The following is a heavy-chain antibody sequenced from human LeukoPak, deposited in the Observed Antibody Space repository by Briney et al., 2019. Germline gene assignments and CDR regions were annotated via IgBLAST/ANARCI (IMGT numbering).Heavy chain of an antibody. J-gene: IGHJ4*02. D-gene: IGHD2-15*01. V-gene: IGHV1-2*02. Sequence: ASVKVSCKASGYTFTGYYMHWVRQAPGQGLEWMGWINPNSGGTNYAQKFQGRVTMTRDTSISTAYMELSRLRSDDTAVYYCASRRPLYCGGGSCRDYWGQGTLVTVSS. CDR3: ASRRPLYCGGGSCRDY. CDR1: GYTFTGYY. CDR2: INPNSGGT.